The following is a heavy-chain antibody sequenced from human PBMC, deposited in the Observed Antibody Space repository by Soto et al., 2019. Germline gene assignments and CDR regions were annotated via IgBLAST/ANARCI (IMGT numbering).Heavy chain of an antibody. D-gene: IGHD5-18*01. CDR1: GYSFTSCW. Sequence: PGESLKISCKGSGYSFTSCWIGWVRQMPGKGLEWMGIIYPGDSDTRYSPSFQGQVTISADKSISTAYLQWSSLKASDTAMYYCARQDTRGYYYYYGMDVWGQGTTVTVSS. CDR2: IYPGDSDT. J-gene: IGHJ6*02. CDR3: ARQDTRGYYYYYGMDV. V-gene: IGHV5-51*01.